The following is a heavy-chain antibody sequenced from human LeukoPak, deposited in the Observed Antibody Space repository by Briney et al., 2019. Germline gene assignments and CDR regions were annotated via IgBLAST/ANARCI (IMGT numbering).Heavy chain of an antibody. CDR1: GFTFSSYA. D-gene: IGHD3-10*01. CDR3: AREGWVRDFDY. Sequence: PGGSLRLSCAASGFTFSSYAMHWVRQAPGKGLEWVAVISYDGSNKYYADSVKGRFTISRDNSKNTLYLQMNGLRAEDTAVYYCAREGWVRDFDYWGQGTLVTVSS. V-gene: IGHV3-30-3*01. CDR2: ISYDGSNK. J-gene: IGHJ4*02.